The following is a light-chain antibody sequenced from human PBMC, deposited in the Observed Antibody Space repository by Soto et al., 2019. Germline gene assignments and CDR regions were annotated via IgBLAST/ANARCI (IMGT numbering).Light chain of an antibody. CDR2: GAS. J-gene: IGKJ2*01. V-gene: IGKV3-20*01. CDR3: QEYGSSPGT. CDR1: QNVNNNY. Sequence: DIVLTQSPGTLSLSPGERATLSCRASQNVNNNYLAWYQQKPGQAPRLLIRGASSRATGLPDRFRGSGSGPAFTLTLSRLEPEDFAVYYCQEYGSSPGTFGHGTKLEIK.